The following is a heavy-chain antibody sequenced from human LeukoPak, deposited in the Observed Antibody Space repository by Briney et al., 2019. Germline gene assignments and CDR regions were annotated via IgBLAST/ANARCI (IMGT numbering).Heavy chain of an antibody. D-gene: IGHD6-13*01. CDR2: IKPDGSAQ. V-gene: IGHV3-7*01. Sequence: GGSLRLSCATSGFTFSSNWMGWVRHVPGRGLDWVANIKPDGSAQYYAASVKGRFTVSRDNAKNSLYLQMNSLRVEDTAVYYCARANNSSWHNWGQGTLVTVSA. CDR3: ARANNSSWHN. J-gene: IGHJ4*02. CDR1: GFTFSSNW.